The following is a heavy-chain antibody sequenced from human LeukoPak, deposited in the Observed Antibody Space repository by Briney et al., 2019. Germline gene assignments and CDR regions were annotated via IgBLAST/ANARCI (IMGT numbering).Heavy chain of an antibody. V-gene: IGHV4-39*01. CDR3: ARCRELLWFGELLIWFDP. Sequence: SETLSLTCTVSGGSISSYYWGWIRQPPGKGLEWIGSIYYSGSTYYNPSLKSRVTISVDTSKNQFSLKLSSVTAADTAVYYCARCRELLWFGELLIWFDPWGQGTLVTVSS. CDR2: IYYSGST. CDR1: GGSISSYY. D-gene: IGHD3-10*01. J-gene: IGHJ5*02.